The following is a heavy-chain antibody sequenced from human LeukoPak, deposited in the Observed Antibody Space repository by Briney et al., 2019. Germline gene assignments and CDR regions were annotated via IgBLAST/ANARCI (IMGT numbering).Heavy chain of an antibody. CDR1: GFTFSSYA. V-gene: IGHV3-30-3*01. D-gene: IGHD3-22*01. CDR2: MSYDGSNK. CDR3: ARGKPSITMIVPSFDY. Sequence: PGGSLRLSCAASGFTFSSYAMQWVRQAAGKGLEWVAVMSYDGSNKYYADSVKGRFTISRDNAKNSLYLQMNSLRAEDTAVYYCARGKPSITMIVPSFDYWGQGTLVTVSS. J-gene: IGHJ4*02.